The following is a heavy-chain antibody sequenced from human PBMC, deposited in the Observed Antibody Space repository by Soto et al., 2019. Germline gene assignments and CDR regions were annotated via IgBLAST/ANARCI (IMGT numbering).Heavy chain of an antibody. Sequence: ASVKVSCKASGYTLTSDGISWVRQAHGQRLEWMGWIIPILGIANYAQKFQGRVTITADKSTSTAYIELSSLRSEDTAVYYCARGSGGGTIFGVVPRLGYYYMDVWGKGTTVTVS. CDR2: IIPILGIA. CDR1: GYTLTSDG. V-gene: IGHV1-69*10. D-gene: IGHD3-3*01. CDR3: ARGSGGGTIFGVVPRLGYYYMDV. J-gene: IGHJ6*03.